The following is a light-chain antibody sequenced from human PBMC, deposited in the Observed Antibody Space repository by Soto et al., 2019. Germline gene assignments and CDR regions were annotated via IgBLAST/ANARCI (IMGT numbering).Light chain of an antibody. CDR3: SSYTSSSTPYV. CDR1: NSDVGGYTY. Sequence: QSALTQPASVSGSPGQSITISCTGTNSDVGGYTYVSWYQQHPGKAPKLMIYDVSNRPSGVSSRFSGSKSGNTASLTISGLQADDEADYYCSSYTSSSTPYVFGTGTKLTVL. J-gene: IGLJ1*01. V-gene: IGLV2-14*03. CDR2: DVS.